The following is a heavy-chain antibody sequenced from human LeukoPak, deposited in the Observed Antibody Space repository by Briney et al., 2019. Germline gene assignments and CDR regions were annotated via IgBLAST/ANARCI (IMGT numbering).Heavy chain of an antibody. V-gene: IGHV1-69*05. CDR2: IIPIFGTA. CDR3: ARVKYSSSSWESYYYYYYMDV. J-gene: IGHJ6*03. Sequence: ASVKVSCKASGGTFSSYAISWVRQAPGQGLEWMGGIIPIFGTANYAQKFQGRVTITTDESTSTAYMELSSLRSEDTAVYYCARVKYSSSSWESYYYYYYMDVWGKGTTVTVSS. D-gene: IGHD6-6*01. CDR1: GGTFSSYA.